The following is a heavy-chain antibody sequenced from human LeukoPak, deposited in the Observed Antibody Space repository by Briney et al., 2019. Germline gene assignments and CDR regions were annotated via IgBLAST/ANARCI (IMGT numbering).Heavy chain of an antibody. J-gene: IGHJ4*02. Sequence: GGSLRLSCAASGFTFSNAWMTWVRQAPGKGLEWVGRIKSKTAGGTTDYAAPVKGRFTISRDDSKNTLYLQMNSLKTEDTAVYYCATGESMVGTTIHVRWADWGQGTLVTVSS. CDR2: IKSKTAGGTT. CDR1: GFTFSNAW. D-gene: IGHD1-26*01. CDR3: ATGESMVGTTIHVRWAD. V-gene: IGHV3-15*01.